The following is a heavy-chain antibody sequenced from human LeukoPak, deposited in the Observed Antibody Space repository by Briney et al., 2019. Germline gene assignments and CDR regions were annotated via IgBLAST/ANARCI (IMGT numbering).Heavy chain of an antibody. CDR3: ARVAAAAGTFDP. D-gene: IGHD6-13*01. CDR1: GYTFTSYY. Sequence: ASVKVSCKASGYTFTSYYMHWVRQAPGQGLEWMGIINPSGGSTSYAQEFQGRVTMTRDTSTSTVYMELSSLRSEDTAVYYCARVAAAAGTFDPWGQGTLVTVSS. V-gene: IGHV1-46*01. CDR2: INPSGGST. J-gene: IGHJ5*02.